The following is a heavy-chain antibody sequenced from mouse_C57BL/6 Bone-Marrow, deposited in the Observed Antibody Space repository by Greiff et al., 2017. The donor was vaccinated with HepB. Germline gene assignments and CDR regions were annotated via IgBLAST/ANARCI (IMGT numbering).Heavy chain of an antibody. CDR3: ARSFFGLLRGFAWFAY. J-gene: IGHJ3*01. V-gene: IGHV1-69*01. Sequence: VQLQQPGAELVMPGASVKLSCKASGYTFTSYWMHWVKQRPGQGLEWIGEIDPSDSYTNYNQKFKGKSTLTVDKSSSTAYMQLSSLTSEDSAVYYCARSFFGLLRGFAWFAYWGQGTLVTVSA. D-gene: IGHD1-1*01. CDR1: GYTFTSYW. CDR2: IDPSDSYT.